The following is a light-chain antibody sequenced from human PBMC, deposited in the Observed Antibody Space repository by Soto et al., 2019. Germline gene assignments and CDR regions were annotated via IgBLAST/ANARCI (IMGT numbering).Light chain of an antibody. V-gene: IGLV2-23*02. J-gene: IGLJ1*01. CDR2: EVF. Sequence: QSALTQPASVSGSPGQSITISCTGPSSDVGSYNLVSWYQQYPGKAPKLIIFEVFKRPSWVSHRFSGSKSGNTASLTISGLQAEDEANYYCCSYAGRATYVFGGGTKVTVL. CDR1: SSDVGSYNL. CDR3: CSYAGRATYV.